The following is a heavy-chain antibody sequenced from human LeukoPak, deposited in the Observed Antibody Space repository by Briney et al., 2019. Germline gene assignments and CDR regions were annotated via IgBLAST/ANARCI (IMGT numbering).Heavy chain of an antibody. Sequence: GGSLRLSCAASGFTFSSYAMTWVRQTPGKGLEWVSSISNTGGSTYYADSVKGRFTISRDNSKNTLYLQMNSLRAEDTAVYCCAKDVLRGSYYDYYGMDVWGQGTTVTVSS. J-gene: IGHJ6*02. CDR1: GFTFSSYA. CDR3: AKDVLRGSYYDYYGMDV. V-gene: IGHV3-23*01. D-gene: IGHD2-15*01. CDR2: ISNTGGST.